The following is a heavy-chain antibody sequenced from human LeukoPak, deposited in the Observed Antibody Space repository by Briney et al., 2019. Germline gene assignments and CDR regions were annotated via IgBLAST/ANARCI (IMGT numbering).Heavy chain of an antibody. CDR1: GGSISSSSYY. V-gene: IGHV4-39*01. D-gene: IGHD4-17*01. Sequence: SETLSLTCTVSGGSISSSSYYWGWIRQPPGKGLEWIGSIYYSGSTYYNPSLKSRVTISVDTSKNQFSLKLSSVTAADTAVYYCAKVGYGDYVWFDPWGQGTLLTVSS. J-gene: IGHJ5*02. CDR2: IYYSGST. CDR3: AKVGYGDYVWFDP.